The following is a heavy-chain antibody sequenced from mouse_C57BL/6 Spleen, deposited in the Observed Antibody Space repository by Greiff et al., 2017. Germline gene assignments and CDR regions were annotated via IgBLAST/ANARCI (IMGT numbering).Heavy chain of an antibody. CDR2: IYPRDGST. CDR3: ARGDYGSTYYAMDY. V-gene: IGHV1-85*01. J-gene: IGHJ4*01. D-gene: IGHD1-1*01. CDR1: GYTFTSYD. Sequence: QVQLQQSGPELVKPGASVKLSCKASGYTFTSYDINWVKQRPGQGLGWIGWIYPRDGSTKYNEKFKGKATLTVDTSSSTAYMELHSLTSEDSAVYFCARGDYGSTYYAMDYWGQGTSVTVSS.